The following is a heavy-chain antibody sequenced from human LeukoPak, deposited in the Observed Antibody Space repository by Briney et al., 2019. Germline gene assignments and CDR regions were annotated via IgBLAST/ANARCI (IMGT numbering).Heavy chain of an antibody. V-gene: IGHV3-21*04. CDR2: ISSSSSYI. D-gene: IGHD3-22*01. CDR1: GFTFSSYS. CDR3: AKRGVVIRVILVGFHKEAYYFDS. J-gene: IGHJ4*02. Sequence: PGGSLRLSCAASGFTFSSYSMNWVRQAPGKGLEWVSSISSSSSYIYYANSVKGRFTISRDNAKNSLYLQMNSLRAEDTAVYFCAKRGVVIRVILVGFHKEAYYFDSWGQGALVTVSS.